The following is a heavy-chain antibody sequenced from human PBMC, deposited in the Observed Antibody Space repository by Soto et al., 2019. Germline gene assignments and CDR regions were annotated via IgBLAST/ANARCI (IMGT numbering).Heavy chain of an antibody. CDR3: ARDQGWAFDL. CDR2: ITSSSSTI. D-gene: IGHD1-26*01. CDR1: GFTFSSYS. J-gene: IGHJ2*01. V-gene: IGHV3-48*02. Sequence: EVQLLESGGGLVQPGGSLRLSCAASGFTFSSYSMNWVRQAPGKGLEWVSYITSSSSTIYYADSVKGRFTISRDNAKNSLSLQMNSLRDEDTAVYYCARDQGWAFDLWGRGTLVTVSS.